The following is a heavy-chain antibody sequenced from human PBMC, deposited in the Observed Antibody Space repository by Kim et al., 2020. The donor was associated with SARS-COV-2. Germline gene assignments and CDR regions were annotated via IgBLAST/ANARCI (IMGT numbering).Heavy chain of an antibody. Sequence: SETLSLTCAVYGGSFSGYYWSWIRQPPGKGLEWIGEINHRGSTNYNPSLKSRVTISVDTSKNQFSLKLSSVTAADTAVYYCARGHYNLYSYNWFYFDYWGQGTLVTVSS. D-gene: IGHD1-1*01. CDR3: ARGHYNLYSYNWFYFDY. CDR2: INHRGST. CDR1: GGSFSGYY. J-gene: IGHJ4*02. V-gene: IGHV4-34*01.